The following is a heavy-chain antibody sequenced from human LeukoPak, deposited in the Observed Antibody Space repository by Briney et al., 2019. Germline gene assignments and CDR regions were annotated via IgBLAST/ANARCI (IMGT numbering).Heavy chain of an antibody. J-gene: IGHJ5*02. V-gene: IGHV3-74*01. CDR3: ARRLGYCTNGVCYSGWFDP. CDR2: INSDGSGT. Sequence: GGSLRLSCAASGFTFSSYSMNWVRQAPGKGLVWVSRINSDGSGTVYADSVKGRYTISRDNAKNTLYLQMNSLRAEDTAVYYCARRLGYCTNGVCYSGWFDPWGQGTLVTVSS. D-gene: IGHD2-8*01. CDR1: GFTFSSYS.